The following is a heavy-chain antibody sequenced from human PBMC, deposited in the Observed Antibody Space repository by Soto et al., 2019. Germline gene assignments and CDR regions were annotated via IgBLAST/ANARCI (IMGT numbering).Heavy chain of an antibody. D-gene: IGHD3-3*01. Sequence: LSLTCAVYGGSFSGYYWSWIRQPPGKGLEWIGEINHSGSTNYNPSLKSRVTISVDTSKNQFSLKLSSVTAADTAVYYCARAGGITIFGVVREYFQHWGQGTLVTVSS. CDR2: INHSGST. CDR1: GGSFSGYY. V-gene: IGHV4-34*01. CDR3: ARAGGITIFGVVREYFQH. J-gene: IGHJ1*01.